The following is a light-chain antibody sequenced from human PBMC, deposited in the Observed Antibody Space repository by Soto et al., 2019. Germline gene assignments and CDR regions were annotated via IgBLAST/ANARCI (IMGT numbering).Light chain of an antibody. Sequence: QSVLTQPPSASGTPGQRVTISCSGTSSNIGRNYVYWYQQLPGTAPKLVIHRNNQRPSGVPDRYPGSKSGTSASLAISGLRSEDEADYYCAVWDASLSAWVFGGGTKLTVL. CDR2: RNN. V-gene: IGLV1-47*01. CDR3: AVWDASLSAWV. J-gene: IGLJ3*02. CDR1: SSNIGRNY.